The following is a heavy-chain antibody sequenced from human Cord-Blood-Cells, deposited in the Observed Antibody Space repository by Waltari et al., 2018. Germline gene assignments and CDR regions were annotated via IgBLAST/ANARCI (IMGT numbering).Heavy chain of an antibody. Sequence: QVQLQQWGAGLLKPSATLSPTCAVFGGSFSGYYWSWIRQPPGKGLEWIGEINHSGSTNYNPSLKSRVTISVDTSKNQFSLKLSSVTAADTAVYYCARDIAVAGTGDWGQGTLVTVSS. CDR1: GGSFSGYY. CDR3: ARDIAVAGTGD. J-gene: IGHJ4*02. V-gene: IGHV4-34*01. CDR2: INHSGST. D-gene: IGHD6-19*01.